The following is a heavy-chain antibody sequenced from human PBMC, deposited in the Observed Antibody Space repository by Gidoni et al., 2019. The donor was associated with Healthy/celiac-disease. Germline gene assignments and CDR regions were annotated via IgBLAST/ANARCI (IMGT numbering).Heavy chain of an antibody. J-gene: IGHJ6*02. V-gene: IGHV3-9*01. CDR2: IDWNSGSI. CDR1: GFSFADYA. Sequence: EVQLVESGGGLVQSGRSMRLSCAASGFSFADYAMDWVRQGPGKGLEWVSGIDWNSGSIDYADSAKGRFTISRDNAKNSLFLQMNSLRVEDTALYYCVKSRGPYYHYYGVDVWGPGTTVTVSS. CDR3: VKSRGPYYHYYGVDV.